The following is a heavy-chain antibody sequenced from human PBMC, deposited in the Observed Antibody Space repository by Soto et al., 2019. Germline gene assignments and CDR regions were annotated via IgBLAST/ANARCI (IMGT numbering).Heavy chain of an antibody. V-gene: IGHV3-48*03. D-gene: IGHD3-16*01. J-gene: IGHJ4*02. Sequence: GGSLRLSCAASGFTFSSYEMNWVRQAPGKGLEWVSYISSSGSTIYYADSVKGRFTISRDNAKNSLYLQMNSLRAEDTAVYYCARVGARGYFDYWGQGTLVTVS. CDR1: GFTFSSYE. CDR3: ARVGARGYFDY. CDR2: ISSSGSTI.